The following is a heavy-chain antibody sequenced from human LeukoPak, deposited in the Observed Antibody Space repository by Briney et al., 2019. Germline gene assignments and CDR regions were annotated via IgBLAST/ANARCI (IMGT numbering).Heavy chain of an antibody. CDR1: GYTFTSYY. J-gene: IGHJ4*02. CDR2: INPDTGGA. D-gene: IGHD5-18*01. CDR3: ARGEELWFDY. V-gene: IGHV1-2*02. Sequence: ASVKVSCKASGYTFTSYYIHWVRHAPGQGLEWVGLINPDTGGAKYAQKFQGRVTMTRDTSISTAYMELSRLTSDDTAVYFCARGEELWFDYWGQGTLVTVSS.